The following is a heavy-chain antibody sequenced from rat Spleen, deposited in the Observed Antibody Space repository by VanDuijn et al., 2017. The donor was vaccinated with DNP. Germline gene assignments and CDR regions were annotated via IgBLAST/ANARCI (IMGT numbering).Heavy chain of an antibody. J-gene: IGHJ2*01. CDR3: TTRGNYGGYDY. CDR2: IIYDGSST. Sequence: EVQLVESGGGLVRPGNSLRLSCAASGFIFSDYAMAWVRQSPKMGLEWVATIIYDGSSTFYRDSVTGRFTISRDFAKSTLYLQMDSWRSEDSATYYCTTRGNYGGYDYWGQGVIVTVSS. D-gene: IGHD1-11*01. CDR1: GFIFSDYA. V-gene: IGHV5S10*01.